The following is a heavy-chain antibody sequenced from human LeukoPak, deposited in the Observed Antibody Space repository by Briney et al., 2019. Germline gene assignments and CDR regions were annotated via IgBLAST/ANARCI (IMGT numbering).Heavy chain of an antibody. CDR1: GFTFGDYA. D-gene: IGHD2-2*01. J-gene: IGHJ3*02. CDR3: SSIVVVPAAPDDDAFDI. CDR2: IRSKAYGGTT. V-gene: IGHV3-49*04. Sequence: GGSLRLSCTASGFTFGDYAMSWVRQAPGKGLEWVGFIRSKAYGGTTEYAASVKGRFTISRDDSKSIAYLQMNSLKTEDTAVYYCSSIVVVPAAPDDDAFDICGQGTMVTVSS.